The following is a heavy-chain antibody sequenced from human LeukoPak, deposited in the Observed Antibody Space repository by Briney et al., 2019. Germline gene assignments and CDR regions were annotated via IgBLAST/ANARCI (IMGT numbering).Heavy chain of an antibody. V-gene: IGHV1-46*01. CDR3: ARVHHYFDIAFDY. Sequence: ASVKVSCKASGYTFSNYYIHWVRQAPGQGLEWMGVINPSGGSTTYAQKFQGRVTMTRDMSTSTVYMELISLRSEDTAVYYCARVHHYFDIAFDYWGQGTLVTVSS. J-gene: IGHJ4*02. CDR1: GYTFSNYY. CDR2: INPSGGST. D-gene: IGHD3-22*01.